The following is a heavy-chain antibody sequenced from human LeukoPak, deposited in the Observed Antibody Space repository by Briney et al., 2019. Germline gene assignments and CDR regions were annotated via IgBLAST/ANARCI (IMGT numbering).Heavy chain of an antibody. D-gene: IGHD6-19*01. Sequence: GGSLRLSCAASGFTFSKYAMTWVRQAPGKGLEWVSVISGSSDSTYYAASVKGRFTISRDNSKNTLYLQLNSLRPEDTAVYYCAKDPEGRHWLDFDYWGQGSLVTVSS. J-gene: IGHJ4*02. CDR3: AKDPEGRHWLDFDY. V-gene: IGHV3-23*01. CDR1: GFTFSKYA. CDR2: ISGSSDST.